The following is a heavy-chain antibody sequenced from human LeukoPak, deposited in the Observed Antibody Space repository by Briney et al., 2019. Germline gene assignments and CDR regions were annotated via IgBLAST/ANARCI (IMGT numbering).Heavy chain of an antibody. D-gene: IGHD6-19*01. J-gene: IGHJ4*02. CDR3: ARDWIAVAGPIYYFDY. CDR1: GYTFTSYY. CDR2: INPSSGST. Sequence: ASVKVSCKASGYTFTSYYMHWVRQAPGQGLEWMGIINPSSGSTSYAQKFQGRVTMTRDTSTSTVYMELSSLRSEDTAVYYCARDWIAVAGPIYYFDYWGQGTLVTVSS. V-gene: IGHV1-46*01.